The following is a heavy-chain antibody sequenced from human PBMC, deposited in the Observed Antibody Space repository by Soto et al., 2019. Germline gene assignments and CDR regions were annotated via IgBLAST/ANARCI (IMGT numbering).Heavy chain of an antibody. CDR3: ARDCISTSCPYCY. CDR1: GYTFTSYA. CDR2: INAGNGNT. Sequence: ASVKVSCKAAGYTFTSYAMHWVRQAPGQRLEWMGWINAGNGNTKYSQKFQGRVTITRDTSASTAYMELSSLRSEDTAVYYCARDCISTSCPYCYWGQRTLVTISS. D-gene: IGHD2-2*01. V-gene: IGHV1-3*01. J-gene: IGHJ4*02.